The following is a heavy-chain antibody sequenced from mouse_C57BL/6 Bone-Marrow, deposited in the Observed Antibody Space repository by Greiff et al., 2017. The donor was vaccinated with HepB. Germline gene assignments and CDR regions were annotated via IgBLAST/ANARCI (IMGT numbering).Heavy chain of an antibody. D-gene: IGHD1-1*01. CDR1: GYTFTSYW. Sequence: QVQLQQPGAELVKPGASVKLSCKASGYTFTSYWMHWVKQRPGQGLEWIGMIHPNSGSTNYNEKFKSKATLTVDKSSSTAYMQLSSLTSEDSAVYYCARDLLLRQYYFDYWGQGTTLTVSS. J-gene: IGHJ2*01. V-gene: IGHV1-64*01. CDR3: ARDLLLRQYYFDY. CDR2: IHPNSGST.